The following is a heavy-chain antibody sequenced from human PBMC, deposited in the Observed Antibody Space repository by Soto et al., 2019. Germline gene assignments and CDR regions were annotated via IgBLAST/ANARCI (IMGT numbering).Heavy chain of an antibody. Sequence: PSETLSLTCTVSGGSISSGDYYWSWIRQPPGKGLEWIGYIYYSGSTYYNPSLKSRVTISVDTSKNQFSLKLSSVTAADTAVYNCARGASAVSTFDYWGQGTLVTVSS. V-gene: IGHV4-30-4*01. CDR2: IYYSGST. J-gene: IGHJ4*02. CDR3: ARGASAVSTFDY. D-gene: IGHD2-8*01. CDR1: GGSISSGDYY.